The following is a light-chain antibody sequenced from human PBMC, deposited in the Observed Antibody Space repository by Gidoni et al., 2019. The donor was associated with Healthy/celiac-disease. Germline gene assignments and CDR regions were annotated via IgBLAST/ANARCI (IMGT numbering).Light chain of an antibody. CDR3: QQYDNLPT. V-gene: IGKV1-33*01. CDR2: EAS. CDR1: QDISNY. Sequence: DIQMTQSPSSLSASVGDRVTITCQASQDISNYLNWYQQKPGKAPKLLIYEASNLETGVPSRCSGSGSGTDFTFTISSLQPEDIATYYCQQYDNLPTFGGGTKVEIK. J-gene: IGKJ4*01.